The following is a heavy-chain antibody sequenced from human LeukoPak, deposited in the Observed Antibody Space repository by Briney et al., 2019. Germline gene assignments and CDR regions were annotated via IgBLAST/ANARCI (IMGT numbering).Heavy chain of an antibody. D-gene: IGHD3-10*01. CDR1: GGSFSGYY. J-gene: IGHJ4*02. CDR2: INHSGST. Sequence: SETLSLTCAVYGGSFSGYYWSWIRQPPGKGREWIGEINHSGSTNYNPSLKSRVSISVDTSRNQFSLKLSSVTAADTAVYYCARYWYGSGSYWNHPNFDYRGQGSLVTVSS. CDR3: ARYWYGSGSYWNHPNFDY. V-gene: IGHV4-34*01.